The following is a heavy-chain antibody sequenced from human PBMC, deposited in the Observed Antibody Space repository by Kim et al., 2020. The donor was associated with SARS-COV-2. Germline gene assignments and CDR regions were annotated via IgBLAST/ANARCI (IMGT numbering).Heavy chain of an antibody. D-gene: IGHD1-26*01. Sequence: STHYNPSLKSRVTISVDTSKNQFSLKLSSVTAADTAVYYCARALGSYSTDWGQGTLVTVSS. J-gene: IGHJ4*02. V-gene: IGHV4-34*01. CDR3: ARALGSYSTD. CDR2: ST.